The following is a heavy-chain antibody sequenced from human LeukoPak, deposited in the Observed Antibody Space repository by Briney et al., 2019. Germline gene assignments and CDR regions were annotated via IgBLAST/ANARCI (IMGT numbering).Heavy chain of an antibody. CDR3: ARDRIVVVPAAYMDDAFDI. D-gene: IGHD2-2*01. CDR1: GFTFSSYS. Sequence: PGGSLRLSCAASGFTFSSYSMNWVRQAPGKGLEWVSSISSSSSYIYYADSAKGRFTISRDNAKNSLYLQMNSLRAEDTAVYYCARDRIVVVPAAYMDDAFDIWGQGTMVTVSS. J-gene: IGHJ3*02. CDR2: ISSSSSYI. V-gene: IGHV3-21*01.